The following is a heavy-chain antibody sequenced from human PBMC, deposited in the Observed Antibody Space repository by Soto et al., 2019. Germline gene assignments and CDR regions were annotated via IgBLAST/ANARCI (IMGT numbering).Heavy chain of an antibody. Sequence: ASVKVSCKASGDTFTSYYMHWVRQAPGQGLEWMGIINPSGDSTSYAQKFQGRVTMTRDTSTSTVYMELSSLRSEDTAVYYCARSYYDYVWGSYRSAHFDYWGQGTLVTVSS. CDR3: ARSYYDYVWGSYRSAHFDY. D-gene: IGHD3-16*02. J-gene: IGHJ4*02. CDR1: GDTFTSYY. CDR2: INPSGDST. V-gene: IGHV1-46*01.